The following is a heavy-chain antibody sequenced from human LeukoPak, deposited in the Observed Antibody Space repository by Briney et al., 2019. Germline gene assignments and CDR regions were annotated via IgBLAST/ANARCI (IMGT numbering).Heavy chain of an antibody. CDR1: GGSFSGYY. CDR3: ARDSDSSSWYPPYNWFDP. J-gene: IGHJ5*02. CDR2: INHSGST. V-gene: IGHV4-34*01. D-gene: IGHD6-13*01. Sequence: SETLSLTCAVYGGSFSGYYWSWIRQPPGKGLEWIGEINHSGSTNYNPSLKSRVTISVDTSRNQFSLKLSSVTAADTAVYYCARDSDSSSWYPPYNWFDPWGQGTLVTVSS.